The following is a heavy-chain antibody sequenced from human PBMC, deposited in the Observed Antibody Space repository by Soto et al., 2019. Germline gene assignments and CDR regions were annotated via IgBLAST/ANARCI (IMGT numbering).Heavy chain of an antibody. D-gene: IGHD2-8*01. V-gene: IGHV1-46*01. CDR2: INPSGGST. CDR1: GYTFTSYY. J-gene: IGHJ6*02. CDR3: AREVVLMVYAHSPGGMDV. Sequence: GASVKVSCKASGYTFTSYYMHWVRQAPGQGLEWMGIINPSGGSTSYAQKFQGRVTMTRDTSTSTVYMELSSLRSEDTAVYYCAREVVLMVYAHSPGGMDVWGQGTTVTVSS.